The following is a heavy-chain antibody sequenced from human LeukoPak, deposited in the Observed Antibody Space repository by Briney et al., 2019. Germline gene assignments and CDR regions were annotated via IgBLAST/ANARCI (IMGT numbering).Heavy chain of an antibody. CDR1: GYTFTSYA. V-gene: IGHV7-4-1*01. Sequence: ASVKVSCKAPGYTFTSYAMNWVRQAPGQGLEWMGWINTNTGNPTYAQGSTGRFVFSLDTSVSTAYLQICSLKAEDTAVYYCAREYCSGGSCYSMFDPWGQGTLVTVSS. CDR3: AREYCSGGSCYSMFDP. D-gene: IGHD2-15*01. CDR2: INTNTGNP. J-gene: IGHJ5*02.